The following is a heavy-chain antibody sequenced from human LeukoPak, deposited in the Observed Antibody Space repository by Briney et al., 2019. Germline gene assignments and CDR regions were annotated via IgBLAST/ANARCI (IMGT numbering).Heavy chain of an antibody. V-gene: IGHV3-48*04. Sequence: GGSLRLSCAASGFTFNTYSMNWVRQAPGKGLEWVSYISSRSDTIYYSDSVEGRFTISRDNAKNSLYLQMNSLRAEDTAIYYCVRETTSGYWGQGTLVTVSS. CDR2: ISSRSDTI. D-gene: IGHD1-1*01. J-gene: IGHJ4*02. CDR1: GFTFNTYS. CDR3: VRETTSGY.